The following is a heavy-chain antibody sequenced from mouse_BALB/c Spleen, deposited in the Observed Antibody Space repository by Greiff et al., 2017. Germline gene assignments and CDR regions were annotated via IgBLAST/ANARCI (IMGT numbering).Heavy chain of an antibody. CDR1: GYSFTGYY. Sequence: VQLQQSGPELVKPGASVKISCKASGYSFTGYYMHWVKQSHVKSLEWIGRINPYNGATSYNQNFKDKASLTVDKSSSTAYMELHSLTSEDSAVYYCASPFTTVGAMDYCGQGTSVTVSS. J-gene: IGHJ4*01. CDR2: INPYNGAT. D-gene: IGHD1-1*01. V-gene: IGHV1-31*01. CDR3: ASPFTTVGAMDY.